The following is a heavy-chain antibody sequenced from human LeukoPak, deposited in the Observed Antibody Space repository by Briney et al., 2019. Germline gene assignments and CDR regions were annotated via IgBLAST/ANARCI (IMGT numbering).Heavy chain of an antibody. V-gene: IGHV4-30-2*01. J-gene: IGHJ3*02. CDR1: GGSLSSGGYS. D-gene: IGHD2-21*02. CDR3: ASRTAIRAGWAFVS. CDR2: IYHSGST. Sequence: SQTLSLTCAVSGGSLSSGGYSWSWIRQPPGKGLEWIGYIYHSGSTYYNPSLKSRVTISVDRSKNQFSLKLSSVTAADTAVYYCASRTAIRAGWAFVSWGQGTMATVSS.